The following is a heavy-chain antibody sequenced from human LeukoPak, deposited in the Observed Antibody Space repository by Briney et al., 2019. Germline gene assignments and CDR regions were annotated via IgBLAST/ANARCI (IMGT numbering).Heavy chain of an antibody. Sequence: GGSLRLSCAASGFNFSSYAMSWVRQAPGKGLEWVSAISGSGGSTYYADSVKGRFTISRDNSKNTLYLQMNSLRAEDTAVYYCAKDLWKDYGGNWFDPWGQGTLVTVSS. D-gene: IGHD4-23*01. J-gene: IGHJ5*02. CDR3: AKDLWKDYGGNWFDP. CDR2: ISGSGGST. CDR1: GFNFSSYA. V-gene: IGHV3-23*01.